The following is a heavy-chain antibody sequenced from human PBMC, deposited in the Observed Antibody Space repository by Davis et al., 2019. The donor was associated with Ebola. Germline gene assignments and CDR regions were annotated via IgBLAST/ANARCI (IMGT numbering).Heavy chain of an antibody. Sequence: PSETLSLTCTVSGGSISSGTYYWGWIRQPPGKGLEWIGSIHYSGSTYCNPSLKNRVTISVDTSKNQFSLKLNSVTAADTAVYYCARREWPSKCGGNCGGHDYWGQGTLVSVSS. CDR2: IHYSGST. CDR1: GGSISSGTYY. D-gene: IGHD2-21*02. V-gene: IGHV4-39*01. J-gene: IGHJ4*02. CDR3: ARREWPSKCGGNCGGHDY.